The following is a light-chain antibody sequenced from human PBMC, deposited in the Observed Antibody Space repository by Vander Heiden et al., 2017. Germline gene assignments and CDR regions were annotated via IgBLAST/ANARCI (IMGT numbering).Light chain of an antibody. V-gene: IGKV3-15*01. CDR1: QGISSN. Sequence: EIVLPPSPATLSVSEGARATLSCRASQGISSNLAWYQQKPGQAPRLLIYGASTRVTGIPARFSGSGSGTEFTLTISSLQSEDFAVYYCQQYNNWLLTFGGGTKVEIK. CDR3: QQYNNWLLT. J-gene: IGKJ4*01. CDR2: GAS.